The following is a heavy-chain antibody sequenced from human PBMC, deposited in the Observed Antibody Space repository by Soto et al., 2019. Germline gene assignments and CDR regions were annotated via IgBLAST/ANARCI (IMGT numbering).Heavy chain of an antibody. J-gene: IGHJ3*02. Sequence: SETLSLTCAVYGGSFSGYYWSWIRQPPGKGLEWIGEINHSGSTNYNPSLKNRVTISVDKSKNQFSLKLSSVTAADTAVYFCARGGLTGDRGAFDIWGQGTMVTVSS. CDR1: GGSFSGYY. CDR3: ARGGLTGDRGAFDI. V-gene: IGHV4-34*01. D-gene: IGHD7-27*01. CDR2: INHSGST.